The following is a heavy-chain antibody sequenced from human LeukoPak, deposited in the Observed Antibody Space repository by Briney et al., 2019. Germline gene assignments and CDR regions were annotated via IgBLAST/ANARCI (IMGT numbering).Heavy chain of an antibody. Sequence: GGSLILSCAASGFTFDDYAMHWVRQAPGKGLEWVSGISWNSGSIGYADSVKGRFTISRDNAKNSLYLQMNSLRAEDTALYYCAKDIAAAGTYYFDYWGQGTLVTVSS. CDR3: AKDIAAAGTYYFDY. V-gene: IGHV3-9*01. D-gene: IGHD6-13*01. CDR2: ISWNSGSI. J-gene: IGHJ4*02. CDR1: GFTFDDYA.